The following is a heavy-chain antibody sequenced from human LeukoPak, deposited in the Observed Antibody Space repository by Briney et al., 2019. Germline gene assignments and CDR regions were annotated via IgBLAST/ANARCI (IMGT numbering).Heavy chain of an antibody. Sequence: ASVKVSCKASGFTFTNSAVQWVRQARGQRLEWIGWIVVGSGNTNYAQKFQERVTITRDMSTSTAYMELSSLRSEDTAVYYCATGQLELRGGFDYWGQGTLVTVSS. CDR3: ATGQLELRGGFDY. CDR2: IVVGSGNT. V-gene: IGHV1-58*01. D-gene: IGHD1-7*01. J-gene: IGHJ4*02. CDR1: GFTFTNSA.